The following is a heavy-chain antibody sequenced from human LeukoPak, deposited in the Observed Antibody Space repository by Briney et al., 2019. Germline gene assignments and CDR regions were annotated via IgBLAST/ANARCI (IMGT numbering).Heavy chain of an antibody. CDR1: GGSISSYY. Sequence: PSETLSLTCTVSGGSISSYYWSWIRQPAGKGLEWIGRIYTSGSTNYNPSLKSRVTMSVDTSKNQFSLKLSSVTAADTAVYYCARVGGYDFWSGYPYYFDYWGQGTLVTVSS. D-gene: IGHD3-3*01. V-gene: IGHV4-4*07. CDR2: IYTSGST. J-gene: IGHJ4*02. CDR3: ARVGGYDFWSGYPYYFDY.